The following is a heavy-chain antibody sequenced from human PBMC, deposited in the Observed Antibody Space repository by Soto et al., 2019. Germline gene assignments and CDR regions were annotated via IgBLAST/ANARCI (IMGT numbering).Heavy chain of an antibody. CDR2: TYYRSKWYN. CDR1: GDSVSSNSAA. Sequence: SQTLSLTCVISGDSVSSNSAAWNWIRQSPSRGLEWLGRTYYRSKWYNDYAVSVKSRITINPDTSKNQFSLQLNSVTPEDTAVYYCARDGLGGIAAHFGCMDVWGQGTTVTV. V-gene: IGHV6-1*01. D-gene: IGHD6-13*01. J-gene: IGHJ6*02. CDR3: ARDGLGGIAAHFGCMDV.